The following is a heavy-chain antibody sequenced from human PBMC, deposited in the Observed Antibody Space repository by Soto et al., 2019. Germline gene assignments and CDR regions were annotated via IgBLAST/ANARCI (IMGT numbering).Heavy chain of an antibody. CDR1: GAPISSNDYF. V-gene: IGHV4-39*01. CDR2: MHASGGT. J-gene: IGHJ4*02. D-gene: IGHD2-15*01. Sequence: PSETLSLTCSVSGAPISSNDYFWAWIRQPPGRGLEFIASMHASGGTYHASSLKSRATMSLGTSKDQFSLKLQSVTAADTGTYYCAAIVVGATRHSDVDHWGQGTLVTVSS. CDR3: AAIVVGATRHSDVDH.